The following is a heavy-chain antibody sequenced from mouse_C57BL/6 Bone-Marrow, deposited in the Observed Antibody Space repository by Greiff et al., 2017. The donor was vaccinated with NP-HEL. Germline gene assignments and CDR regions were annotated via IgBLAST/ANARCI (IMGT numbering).Heavy chain of an antibody. D-gene: IGHD1-1*01. Sequence: EVKLQQSGPELVKPGASVKISCKASGYTFTDYYMNWVKQSHGKSLDWIGDINPKNGGTSYNQKFKGKATLTVDKSSSTAYMELRSLTSEDSAVYYCARSGITTVVAKDYWGQGTTLTVSS. CDR3: ARSGITTVVAKDY. J-gene: IGHJ2*01. V-gene: IGHV1-26*01. CDR1: GYTFTDYY. CDR2: INPKNGGT.